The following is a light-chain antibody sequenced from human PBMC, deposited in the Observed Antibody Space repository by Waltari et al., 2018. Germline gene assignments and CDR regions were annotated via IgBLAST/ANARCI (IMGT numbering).Light chain of an antibody. CDR3: AAWDDSLNGVV. J-gene: IGLJ2*01. Sequence: QSVLTQPPSASGTPGQRVTIPRSGSSSHIGSNTVNWYQQLPGTAPKLLIYSNNQRPSGVPDRFSGSKSGTSASLAISGLQSEDEADYYCAAWDDSLNGVVFGGGTKLTVL. V-gene: IGLV1-44*01. CDR2: SNN. CDR1: SSHIGSNT.